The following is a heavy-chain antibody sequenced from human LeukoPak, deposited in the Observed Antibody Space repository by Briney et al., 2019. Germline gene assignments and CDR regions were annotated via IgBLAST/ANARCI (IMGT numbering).Heavy chain of an antibody. J-gene: IGHJ4*02. Sequence: TSETLSLTCTVSGYSISSGYYWGWIRQPPGKGLEWIGSIYHSGSTYYNPSLKSRVTISVDTSKTQFSLKLSSVTAADTAVYYCARSRAGSYDYWGQGTLVTVSS. CDR1: GYSISSGYY. CDR2: IYHSGST. D-gene: IGHD1-26*01. V-gene: IGHV4-38-2*02. CDR3: ARSRAGSYDY.